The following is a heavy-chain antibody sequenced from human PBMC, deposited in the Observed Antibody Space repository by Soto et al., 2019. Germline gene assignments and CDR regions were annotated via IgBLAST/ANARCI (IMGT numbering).Heavy chain of an antibody. Sequence: SVKVSCKASGYTFTSYDINWVRQATGQGLEWMGWMNPNSGNTGYAQKFQGRVTMTRNTSISTAYMELSSLRSEDTAVYYCARGLVRSDFWSGYYVFANWFDTWGQGTLVTVSS. J-gene: IGHJ5*02. CDR2: MNPNSGNT. V-gene: IGHV1-8*01. CDR1: GYTFTSYD. CDR3: ARGLVRSDFWSGYYVFANWFDT. D-gene: IGHD3-3*01.